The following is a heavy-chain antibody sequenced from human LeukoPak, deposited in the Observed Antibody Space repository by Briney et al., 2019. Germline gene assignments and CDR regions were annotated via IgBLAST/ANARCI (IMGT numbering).Heavy chain of an antibody. V-gene: IGHV3-21*01. D-gene: IGHD1-26*01. CDR2: ISSSSSYI. J-gene: IGHJ4*02. CDR3: ARHGIVGATRGHFGY. CDR1: GFTFSSYS. Sequence: GGSLRLSCAASGFTFSSYSMNWVRQAPGRGLEWVSSISSSSSYIYYADSVKGRFTISRDNAKNSLYLQMNSLRAEDTAVYYCARHGIVGATRGHFGYWGQGTLVTVSS.